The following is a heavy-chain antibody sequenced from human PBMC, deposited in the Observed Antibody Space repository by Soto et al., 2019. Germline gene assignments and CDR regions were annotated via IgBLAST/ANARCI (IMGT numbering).Heavy chain of an antibody. D-gene: IGHD6-19*01. CDR3: ARGKGGYDLGWAVAGTPGYYYYIDV. CDR1: GGSFSGYY. V-gene: IGHV4-34*01. Sequence: TLSLTCAAYGGSFSGYYWSWIRQPPGKGLEWIGEINHSGSTNYNPSLKSRVTISVDTSKNQFSLKLSSVTAADTAVYYCARGKGGYDLGWAVAGTPGYYYYIDVWGKGTTVTGSS. CDR2: INHSGST. J-gene: IGHJ6*03.